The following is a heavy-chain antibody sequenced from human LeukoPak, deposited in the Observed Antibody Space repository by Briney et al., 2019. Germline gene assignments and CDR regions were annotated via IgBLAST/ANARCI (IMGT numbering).Heavy chain of an antibody. CDR3: AISSRDAIIFDY. CDR2: IYYSGST. V-gene: IGHV4-59*01. D-gene: IGHD2-8*01. J-gene: IGHJ4*02. Sequence: SETLSLTCTVSGGSISSYYWSWIRQPPGKGLEWIGYIYYSGSTNYNPSLKSRVIISVDTSKNQFSLKLNSVTAADTAVYYCAISSRDAIIFDYWGQGTLVTVSS. CDR1: GGSISSYY.